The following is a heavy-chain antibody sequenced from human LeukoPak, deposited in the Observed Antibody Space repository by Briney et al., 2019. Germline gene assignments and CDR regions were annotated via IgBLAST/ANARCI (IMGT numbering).Heavy chain of an antibody. CDR1: GGTFSSYA. J-gene: IGHJ4*02. D-gene: IGHD3-22*01. CDR2: IIPIFGTA. CDR3: ARSQKRTTPGVTMIVVVLGY. V-gene: IGHV1-69*05. Sequence: AASVKVSCKASGGTFSSYAISWVRQAPGQGLEWMGGIIPIFGTANYAQKFQGRVTITTDESTSTAYMELSRLRSDDTAVYYCARSQKRTTPGVTMIVVVLGYWGQGTLVTVSS.